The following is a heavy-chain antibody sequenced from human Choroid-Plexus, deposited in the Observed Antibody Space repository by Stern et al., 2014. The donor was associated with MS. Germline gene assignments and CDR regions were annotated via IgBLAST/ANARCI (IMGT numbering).Heavy chain of an antibody. Sequence: EMQLVESGGGLVQPGGSLRLSCAASGFTFSSYWMQWVRQAPGKGLVWVSRINSDASSTSYADSVKGRFTISRDNAKNTLYLQMNSLRAEDTAVYYCARVGYGGNSAFDYWGQGTLVTVSS. J-gene: IGHJ4*02. V-gene: IGHV3-74*02. D-gene: IGHD4-23*01. CDR1: GFTFSSYW. CDR2: INSDASST. CDR3: ARVGYGGNSAFDY.